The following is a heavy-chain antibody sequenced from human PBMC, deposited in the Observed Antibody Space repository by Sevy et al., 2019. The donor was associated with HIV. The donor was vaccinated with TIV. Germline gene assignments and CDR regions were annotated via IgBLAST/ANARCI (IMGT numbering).Heavy chain of an antibody. Sequence: SETLSLTCTVSGGSISSSSYYWGCIRQPPGKGLEWIGSMYYSGSTYYNPSLKSRVTISVDTFMNQFSLKLSSVTAADTAVYYCARQMDSGTYGHPGFDYWGQGTLVTVSS. CDR1: GGSISSSSYY. CDR3: ARQMDSGTYGHPGFDY. J-gene: IGHJ4*02. D-gene: IGHD1-26*01. V-gene: IGHV4-39*01. CDR2: MYYSGST.